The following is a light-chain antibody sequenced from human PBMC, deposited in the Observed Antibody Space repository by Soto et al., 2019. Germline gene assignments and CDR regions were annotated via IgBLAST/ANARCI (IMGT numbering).Light chain of an antibody. Sequence: EIVLTQSPATLSLSPGDRATLSCRASQSVSSYLAWYQQKPGQAPRLLIYDASNRATGIPTRFSGSGSGTDFTLTITSLDPEDFAVYYCQQRSNWPSTFGEGTKVEIK. CDR1: QSVSSY. CDR3: QQRSNWPST. V-gene: IGKV3-11*01. J-gene: IGKJ4*01. CDR2: DAS.